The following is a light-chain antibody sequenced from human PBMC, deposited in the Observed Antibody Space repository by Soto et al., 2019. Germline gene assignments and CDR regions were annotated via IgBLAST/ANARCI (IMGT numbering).Light chain of an antibody. V-gene: IGLV2-14*01. CDR3: SSYTSSSTGV. Sequence: QSALTQPASVSGSPGQSITISCTGTSSDVGGYNYVSWYQQHPGKAPKLMIYEVSNRPSGVSNRFSGSKSGNTASLIISGLQAEDEADYYCSSYTSSSTGVFGTGTKGTVL. CDR2: EVS. CDR1: SSDVGGYNY. J-gene: IGLJ1*01.